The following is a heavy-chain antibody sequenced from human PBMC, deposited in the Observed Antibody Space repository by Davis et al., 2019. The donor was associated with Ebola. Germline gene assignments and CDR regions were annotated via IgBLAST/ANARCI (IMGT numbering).Heavy chain of an antibody. CDR2: IKQDGGEK. V-gene: IGHV3-7*03. J-gene: IGHJ6*02. CDR1: GFTFSNYG. D-gene: IGHD4-23*01. Sequence: GGSLRLSCAASGFTFSNYGMNWVRQAPGKGPEWVAIIKQDGGEKYYVDSVKGRFTISRDNAKNSLFLQMNSLRAEDTALYYCASGDGRGNSYDMDVWGQGTTVTVSS. CDR3: ASGDGRGNSYDMDV.